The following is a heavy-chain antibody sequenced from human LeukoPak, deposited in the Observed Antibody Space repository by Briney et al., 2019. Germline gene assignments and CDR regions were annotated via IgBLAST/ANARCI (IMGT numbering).Heavy chain of an antibody. CDR3: ARNMARGFDY. CDR2: INQDGSEK. V-gene: IGHV3-7*01. D-gene: IGHD2/OR15-2a*01. J-gene: IGHJ4*02. Sequence: GGSLRLSCVVSGFIFSSYWMTWVRQAPGKGLEWVANINQDGSEKYYVDSVKGRFTISRDNAKNSLYLQISSLRAEDTAVYYCARNMARGFDYWGQGTLVTVSS. CDR1: GFIFSSYW.